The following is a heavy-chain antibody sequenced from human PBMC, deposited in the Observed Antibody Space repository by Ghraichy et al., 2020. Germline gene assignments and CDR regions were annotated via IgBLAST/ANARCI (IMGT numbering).Heavy chain of an antibody. CDR3: ARPRQSDYYYAMDV. J-gene: IGHJ6*02. D-gene: IGHD5-24*01. Sequence: GSLRLSCTASGFTFSNYWMTWVRQAPGKGLEWVANIKQDGNEKYCVDSVKGRFTISRDNAKNSLYLQMNSLRTEDTAVYYCARPRQSDYYYAMDVWGQGTTVTVSS. V-gene: IGHV3-7*01. CDR1: GFTFSNYW. CDR2: IKQDGNEK.